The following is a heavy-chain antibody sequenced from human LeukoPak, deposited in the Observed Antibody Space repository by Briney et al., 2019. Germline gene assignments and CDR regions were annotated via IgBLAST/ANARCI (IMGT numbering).Heavy chain of an antibody. CDR2: ISSDGTRT. CDR3: ARVGDYDFWSGDYFYYYGLDV. V-gene: IGHV3-74*01. CDR1: GFTFSRNW. Sequence: GGSLRLSCVASGFTFSRNWMHWVRRAPGKGLVWVSRISSDGTRTNYADSVKGRFTISRDNAKNTLYLQMTSLRTEDTAIYYCARVGDYDFWSGDYFYYYGLDVWGQGTTVTVSS. J-gene: IGHJ6*02. D-gene: IGHD3-3*01.